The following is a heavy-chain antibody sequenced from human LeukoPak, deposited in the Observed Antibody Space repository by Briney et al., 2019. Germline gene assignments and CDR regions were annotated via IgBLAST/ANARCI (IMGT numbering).Heavy chain of an antibody. V-gene: IGHV3-48*03. J-gene: IGHJ4*02. CDR2: ISSSGSTI. CDR3: ARDPYYGDYVV. Sequence: PGGSLRLSCAASGFTLSSYEMNWVRQAPGKGLEWVSYISSSGSTIYYADTVKGRFTISRYNARSSLYPQMNSLRAEDTAVYYWARDPYYGDYVVWGQGTLFTVSS. CDR1: GFTLSSYE. D-gene: IGHD4-17*01.